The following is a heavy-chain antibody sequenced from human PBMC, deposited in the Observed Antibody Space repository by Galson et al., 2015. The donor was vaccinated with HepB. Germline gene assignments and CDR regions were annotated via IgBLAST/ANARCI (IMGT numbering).Heavy chain of an antibody. V-gene: IGHV3-7*03. J-gene: IGHJ4*02. D-gene: IGHD5-12*01. CDR3: ARNRGYETFDY. Sequence: SLRLSCAASGFMFSGHWMNWVRQAPGKGLEWVANIKEDGSNKYYVDSVTGRFTISRDNARQLLYLQMNALRAEDTAVYFCARNRGYETFDYWGQGALVTVSS. CDR1: GFMFSGHW. CDR2: IKEDGSNK.